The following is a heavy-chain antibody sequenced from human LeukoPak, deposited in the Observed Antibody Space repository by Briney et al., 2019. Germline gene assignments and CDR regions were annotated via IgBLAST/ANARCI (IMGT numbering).Heavy chain of an antibody. D-gene: IGHD1-26*01. CDR1: GASISTFY. V-gene: IGHV4-4*07. Sequence: SETLSLTCTVSGASISTFYWSWVRQPAGKGLEWIGRIFTTGSTNYNPSLKSRLTMSVDTSKNQFSLKLNSVTAADTAVYYCARDRDSGSSSNRYYFDYWGQGTLVTVSS. J-gene: IGHJ4*02. CDR2: IFTTGST. CDR3: ARDRDSGSSSNRYYFDY.